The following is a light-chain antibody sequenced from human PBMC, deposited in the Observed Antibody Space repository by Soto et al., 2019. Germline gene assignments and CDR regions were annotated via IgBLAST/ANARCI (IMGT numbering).Light chain of an antibody. CDR1: SGVVSGGHY. V-gene: IGLV7-46*01. J-gene: IGLJ3*02. CDR3: LLSFSGAYVV. Sequence: QAVVTQEPSLTVSPGGTVTLTCGSTSGVVSGGHYPCWFQQKPGQAPRTLIYETSLKHPWTPARFSASPLGGKAALTLSGAQPEDEAEYYCLLSFSGAYVVFGGGTKLTVL. CDR2: ETS.